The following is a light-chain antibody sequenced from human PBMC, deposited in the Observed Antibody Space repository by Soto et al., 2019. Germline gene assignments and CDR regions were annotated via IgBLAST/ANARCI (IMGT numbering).Light chain of an antibody. CDR3: QHYNSYSES. J-gene: IGKJ1*01. V-gene: IGKV1-5*03. Sequence: DIQMTQSPSTLSGSVGDRVTITCRASQTISSWLAWYQQKPGKAPKLLIYKASTLKSGVPSTFSASGSGTEFTLTISSLQPDDFATYDCQHYNSYSESFGQGSKVELK. CDR1: QTISSW. CDR2: KAS.